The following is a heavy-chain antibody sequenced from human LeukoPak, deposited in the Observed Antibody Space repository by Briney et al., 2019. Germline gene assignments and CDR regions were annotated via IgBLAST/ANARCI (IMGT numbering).Heavy chain of an antibody. CDR1: GFTFSDYY. D-gene: IGHD2-2*01. Sequence: GGSLRLSCAASGFTFSDYYMSWLRQAPGKGLEWVSYISSSGSTIYYADSVKGRFTISRDNAKNSLYLQMNSLRAEDTAVYYCAKDYEQVVVVVPAANREGWFDPWGQGTLVTVSS. J-gene: IGHJ5*02. CDR3: AKDYEQVVVVVPAANREGWFDP. V-gene: IGHV3-11*01. CDR2: ISSSGSTI.